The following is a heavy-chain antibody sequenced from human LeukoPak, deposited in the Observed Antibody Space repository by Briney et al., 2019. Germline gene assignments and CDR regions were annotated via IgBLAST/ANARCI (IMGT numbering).Heavy chain of an antibody. V-gene: IGHV3-23*01. D-gene: IGHD3-16*02. J-gene: IGHJ4*02. CDR1: GFTFSSYW. CDR2: ISGSGGST. CDR3: ARSLSSRFSGPRRPYYFDS. Sequence: PGGSLRLSCAASGFTFSSYWMNWARQAPGKGLEWVSAISGSGGSTYYADSVKGRFTISRDNSKNTLYLQMNSLRAEDTAVYYCARSLSSRFSGPRRPYYFDSWGQGTLVTVSS.